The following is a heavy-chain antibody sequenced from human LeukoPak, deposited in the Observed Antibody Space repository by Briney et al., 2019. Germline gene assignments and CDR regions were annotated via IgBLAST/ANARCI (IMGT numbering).Heavy chain of an antibody. Sequence: GGSLRLSCAASGFTFSSYWMNWVRQAPGKGLEWVANIKKDGSARYYVDSVKGRFTISRDNAKNSLYLQMDSLRAEDTAVYYCAGGSGWLIDYWGQGTLVTVSS. D-gene: IGHD6-19*01. CDR1: GFTFSSYW. CDR3: AGGSGWLIDY. V-gene: IGHV3-7*03. J-gene: IGHJ4*02. CDR2: IKKDGSAR.